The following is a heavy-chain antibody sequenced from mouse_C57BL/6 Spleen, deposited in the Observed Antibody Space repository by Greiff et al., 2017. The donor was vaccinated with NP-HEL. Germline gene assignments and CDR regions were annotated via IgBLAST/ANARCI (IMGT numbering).Heavy chain of an antibody. D-gene: IGHD2-2*01. CDR3: ARDWFRFYYAMDY. CDR1: GYSITSGYY. V-gene: IGHV3-6*01. Sequence: VQLQQSGPGLVKPSPSLSLTCSVTGYSITSGYYWNWIRQFPGNKLEWMGYISYDGSNNYNPSLNNRISITLDTSKNQFFLKLNSVTTEDTATYYCARDWFRFYYAMDYWGQGTSVTVSS. J-gene: IGHJ4*01. CDR2: ISYDGSN.